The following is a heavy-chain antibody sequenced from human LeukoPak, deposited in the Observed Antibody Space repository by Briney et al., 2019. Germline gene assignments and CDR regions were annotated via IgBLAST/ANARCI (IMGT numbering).Heavy chain of an antibody. Sequence: SVKVSCKASGGTFSSYAMSWVRQAPGQGLEWMGGIIPIFGTANYAQKFQGRVTITTDESTSTAYMELSSLRSEDTAVYYCARETRTMIVEGFFDYWGQGTLVTVSS. J-gene: IGHJ4*02. CDR3: ARETRTMIVEGFFDY. D-gene: IGHD3-22*01. CDR2: IIPIFGTA. V-gene: IGHV1-69*05. CDR1: GGTFSSYA.